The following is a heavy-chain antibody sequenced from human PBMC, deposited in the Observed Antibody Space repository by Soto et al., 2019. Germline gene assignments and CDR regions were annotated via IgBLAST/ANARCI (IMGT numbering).Heavy chain of an antibody. V-gene: IGHV4-59*01. CDR1: GGSISSYY. CDR3: ARAPTIFGVVIQYYFDY. J-gene: IGHJ4*02. CDR2: IYYSGST. Sequence: SETLSLTCTVSGGSISSYYWSWIRQPPGKGLEWIGYIYYSGSTNYNPSLKSRVTISVDTSKNQFSLKLSSVTAADTAVYYCARAPTIFGVVIQYYFDYWGQGTLVTVSS. D-gene: IGHD3-3*01.